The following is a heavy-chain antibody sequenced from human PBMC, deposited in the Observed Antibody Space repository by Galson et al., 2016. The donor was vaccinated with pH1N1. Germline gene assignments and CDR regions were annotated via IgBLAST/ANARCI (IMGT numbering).Heavy chain of an antibody. J-gene: IGHJ4*02. CDR1: GFSFSRYG. CDR2: IRTDGINK. V-gene: IGHV3-30*02. Sequence: SLRLSCAAAGFSFSRYGFHWVRQAPGKGLEWVAFIRTDGINKNYADSVKGRFTISRDNSRNTLFLQMNGLRAEDMAVYYCAKDLLIPGMTPVINPDDYWGQGT. CDR3: AKDLLIPGMTPVINPDDY. D-gene: IGHD4-17*01.